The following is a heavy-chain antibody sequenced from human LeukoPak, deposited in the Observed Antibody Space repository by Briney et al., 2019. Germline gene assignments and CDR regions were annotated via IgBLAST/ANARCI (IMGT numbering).Heavy chain of an antibody. D-gene: IGHD3-9*01. CDR1: GFTLITYW. CDR2: INQDGSEK. J-gene: IGHJ4*02. Sequence: GGSLRLSCAASGFTLITYWMTWVRQAPGKGLEWVANINQDGSEKYYVGSVKGRFTISRDNARNSLYLQMNSLRAEDTALYYCARGSTHYDVLTGYHYYFDYWGQGTLVTVSS. CDR3: ARGSTHYDVLTGYHYYFDY. V-gene: IGHV3-7*03.